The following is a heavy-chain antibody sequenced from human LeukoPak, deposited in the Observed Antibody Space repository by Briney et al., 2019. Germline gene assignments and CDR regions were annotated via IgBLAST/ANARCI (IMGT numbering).Heavy chain of an antibody. CDR1: GDSVSRNSAA. J-gene: IGHJ5*02. V-gene: IGHV6-1*01. CDR2: TYYRSKWYN. Sequence: SQTLSLTCAISGDSVSRNSAAWNWIRQSPSRGLEWLGRTYYRSKWYNDYAISVKSRITINPDTSKNQFSLLLNSVTTGDTAVYYCARGTATASYPINWFDPWGQGILVTVS. D-gene: IGHD1-14*01. CDR3: ARGTATASYPINWFDP.